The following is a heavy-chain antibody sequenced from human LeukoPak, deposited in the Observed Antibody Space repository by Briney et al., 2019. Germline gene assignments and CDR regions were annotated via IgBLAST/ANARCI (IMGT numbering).Heavy chain of an antibody. J-gene: IGHJ4*02. CDR3: ARGPSAGRSLGY. CDR2: IKQDGSEK. Sequence: GGSLRLSCAASGFTFSSYWMHWVRQAPGKGLEWVAYIKQDGSEKYYVDSVKGRFTISRDNAKNSLFLQMNSLRAEDTAVYYCARGPSAGRSLGYWGQGTLVTVSS. CDR1: GFTFSSYW. V-gene: IGHV3-7*01. D-gene: IGHD6-6*01.